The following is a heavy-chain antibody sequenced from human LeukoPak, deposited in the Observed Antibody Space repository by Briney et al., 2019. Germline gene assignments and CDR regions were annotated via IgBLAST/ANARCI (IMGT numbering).Heavy chain of an antibody. V-gene: IGHV4-34*01. Sequence: SETLSLTCAVYGGSFSGYYWSWIRQPPGKGLEWIGEINHSGSTNYNPSLKSRVTISVDTSKNQFSLKLSSVTAADTAVYYCARAVWFGELLAGYWGQGTLVTVSS. CDR3: ARAVWFGELLAGY. CDR2: INHSGST. J-gene: IGHJ4*02. CDR1: GGSFSGYY. D-gene: IGHD3-10*01.